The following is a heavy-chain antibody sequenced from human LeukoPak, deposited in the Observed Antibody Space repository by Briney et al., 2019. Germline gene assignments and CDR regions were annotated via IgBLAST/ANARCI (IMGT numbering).Heavy chain of an antibody. CDR3: ARVLRFSLVRGVIITKGFDY. CDR2: IYYSGST. V-gene: IGHV4-30-4*08. J-gene: IGHJ4*02. CDR1: GGSISSYY. Sequence: SETLSLTCTVSGGSISSYYWSWIRQPPGKGLEWIGYIYYSGSTYYNPSLKSRVTISVDTSKNQFSLKLSSVTAADTAVYYCARVLRFSLVRGVIITKGFDYWGQGTLVTVSS. D-gene: IGHD3-10*01.